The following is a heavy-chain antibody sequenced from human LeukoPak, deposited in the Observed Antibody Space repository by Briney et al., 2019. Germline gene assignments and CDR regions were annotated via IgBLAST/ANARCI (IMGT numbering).Heavy chain of an antibody. V-gene: IGHV4-59*01. Sequence: PSETLSLTCTVSGGSISSYYWSWIRQPPGKGLEWIGYIYYSGSTNYNPSLKSRVTISVDTSKNQFSLKLSSVTAADTAVYYCARGGMVRGVIFDYWGQGTLVAVSS. CDR3: ARGGMVRGVIFDY. CDR1: GGSISSYY. J-gene: IGHJ4*02. CDR2: IYYSGST. D-gene: IGHD3-10*01.